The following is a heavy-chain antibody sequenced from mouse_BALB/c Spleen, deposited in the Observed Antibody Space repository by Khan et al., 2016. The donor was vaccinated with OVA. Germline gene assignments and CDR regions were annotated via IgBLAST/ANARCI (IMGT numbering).Heavy chain of an antibody. V-gene: IGHV3-2*02. J-gene: IGHJ4*01. CDR3: ARDGSRYNYAIDY. Sequence: QLEESGPGLVKPSQSLSLTCTVTGYSITSDYAWNWIWQFPGNKLEWMGYISYSGSHTSNPSLKSRISITRDKSKHQFFLQWNSVTTEDTATYYCARDGSRYNYAIDYWGQGTSVTVSS. CDR2: ISYSGSH. CDR1: GYSITSDYA. D-gene: IGHD2-3*01.